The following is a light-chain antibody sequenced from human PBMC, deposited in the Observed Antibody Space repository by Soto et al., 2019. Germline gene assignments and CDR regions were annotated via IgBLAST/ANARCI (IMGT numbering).Light chain of an antibody. CDR3: QQPSHWPPWT. J-gene: IGKJ1*01. Sequence: EVVLTQSPATLSLSPGERATLSCRASENVRTFVDWYQQKPGQAPRLLIYGASNRATGIPARLSGSGSGTDFTLTISDLETEDFAVYYRQQPSHWPPWTFGQGTRVEIQ. V-gene: IGKV3-11*01. CDR1: ENVRTF. CDR2: GAS.